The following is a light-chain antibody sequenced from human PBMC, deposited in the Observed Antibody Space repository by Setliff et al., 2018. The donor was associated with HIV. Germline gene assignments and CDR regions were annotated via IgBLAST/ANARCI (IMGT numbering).Light chain of an antibody. V-gene: IGLV2-11*01. CDR1: SSDFGVYDY. J-gene: IGLJ1*01. CDR2: DVS. CDR3: CANAATPTFYV. Sequence: ALTQPRSVSGSPGQSITISCTGSSSDFGVYDYVSWYHQQPGRAPKLIIYDVSKRPPGVPDRFSGSKSGNTASLTISGLQADGEGDYYCCANAATPTFYVFGTGTKVT.